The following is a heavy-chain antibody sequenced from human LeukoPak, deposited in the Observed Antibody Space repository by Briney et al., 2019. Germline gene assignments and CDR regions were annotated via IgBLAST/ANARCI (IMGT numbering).Heavy chain of an antibody. CDR2: IYSGGGT. CDR1: GFTVSSNY. Sequence: GGSLRLSCAASGFTVSSNYITWVRQAPGKGLEWVSVIYSGGGTYYADSVKGRFTISRDNSKNTVFLQMNSLRVEDTAVYSCAGNYDFWSDYPSYWEQGTLVTVSS. D-gene: IGHD3-3*01. CDR3: AGNYDFWSDYPSY. J-gene: IGHJ4*02. V-gene: IGHV3-53*01.